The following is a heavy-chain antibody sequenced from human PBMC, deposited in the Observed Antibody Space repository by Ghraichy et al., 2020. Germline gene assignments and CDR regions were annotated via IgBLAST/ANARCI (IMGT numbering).Heavy chain of an antibody. CDR1: GFTFSSYW. CDR2: IKQDGSEK. Sequence: GESLNISCAASGFTFSSYWMSWVRQAPGKGLEWVANIKQDGSEKYYVDSVKGRFTISRDNAKNSLYLQMNSLRAEDTAVYYCARDPVQLWPPSGADYYYGMDVWGQGTTVTVSS. J-gene: IGHJ6*02. CDR3: ARDPVQLWPPSGADYYYGMDV. V-gene: IGHV3-7*01. D-gene: IGHD5-18*01.